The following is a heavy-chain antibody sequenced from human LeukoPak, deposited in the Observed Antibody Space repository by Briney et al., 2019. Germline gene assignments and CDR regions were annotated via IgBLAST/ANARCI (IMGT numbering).Heavy chain of an antibody. CDR3: ARGILGVTDY. CDR2: IYTSGST. V-gene: IGHV4-61*02. CDR1: GGSISGGSYY. D-gene: IGHD3-3*01. Sequence: PSETLSLTCTVSGGSISGGSYYWSWIRQPAGKGLEWIGRIYTSGSTNYNPSLKSRVTISVDTSKNQFSLKLSSVTAADTAVYYCARGILGVTDYWGQGTLVTVSS. J-gene: IGHJ4*02.